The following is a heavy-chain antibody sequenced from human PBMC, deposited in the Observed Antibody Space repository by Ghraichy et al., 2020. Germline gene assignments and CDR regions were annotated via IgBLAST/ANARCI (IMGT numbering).Heavy chain of an antibody. V-gene: IGHV1-18*01. Sequence: ASVKVACKASGYIFPSYAISWVRQAPGQGLEWMGWINANNGDTKYAQKLQGRVTMITDTSTSTAYMELRSLRSDDTAVYYCARDLMGYCSSTSCYSGMDVWGQGTTVTVSS. J-gene: IGHJ6*02. CDR3: ARDLMGYCSSTSCYSGMDV. CDR1: GYIFPSYA. D-gene: IGHD2-2*02. CDR2: INANNGDT.